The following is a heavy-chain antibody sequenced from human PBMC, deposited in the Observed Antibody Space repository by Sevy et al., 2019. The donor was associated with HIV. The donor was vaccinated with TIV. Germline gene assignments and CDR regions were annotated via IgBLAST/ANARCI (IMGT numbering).Heavy chain of an antibody. CDR3: ARRESSGYFFSELYYFDY. D-gene: IGHD3-22*01. CDR2: IYYSGST. V-gene: IGHV4-39*01. Sequence: SETLSLTCTVSGGSISSSSYYWGWIRQPPGKGLEWIGSIYYSGSTYYNPSLKSRVTISVDTSKNQFSLKLSSVTAADTAVYYCARRESSGYFFSELYYFDYWGQGTLVTVSS. J-gene: IGHJ4*02. CDR1: GGSISSSSYY.